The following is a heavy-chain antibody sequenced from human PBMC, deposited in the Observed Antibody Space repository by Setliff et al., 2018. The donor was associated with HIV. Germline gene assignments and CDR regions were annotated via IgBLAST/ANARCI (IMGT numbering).Heavy chain of an antibody. J-gene: IGHJ6*02. Sequence: GSLRLSCAASGFIFSDYYMSWIRQAPGKGLEWVSYISFSGNTIYYTDSVKGRFTISRDNARNSLYLQMNSLRAEDTAAYYCARAKIGPYGDSTYYYGMDVWGQGTTVTVSS. V-gene: IGHV3-11*01. CDR1: GFIFSDYY. CDR3: ARAKIGPYGDSTYYYGMDV. CDR2: ISFSGNTI. D-gene: IGHD4-17*01.